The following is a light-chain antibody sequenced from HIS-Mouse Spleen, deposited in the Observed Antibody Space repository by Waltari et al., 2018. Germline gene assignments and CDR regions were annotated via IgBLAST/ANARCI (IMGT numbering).Light chain of an antibody. J-gene: IGKJ2*01. CDR3: QQYGSSPRT. V-gene: IGKV3-20*01. CDR1: HSVSSSY. CDR2: GAS. Sequence: EIVLTQSPGTLSLSPGERATLSCRASHSVSSSYLAWYQQKPGQAPRLLISGASSRATGIPDRFSGSGSGTDFTLTISRLEPEDFAVYYCQQYGSSPRTFGQGTKLEIK.